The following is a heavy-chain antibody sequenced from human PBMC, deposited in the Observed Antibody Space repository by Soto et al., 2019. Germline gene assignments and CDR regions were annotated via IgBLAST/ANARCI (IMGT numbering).Heavy chain of an antibody. CDR2: IYYSGST. J-gene: IGHJ4*02. CDR1: GGSISSGDYY. D-gene: IGHD6-13*01. V-gene: IGHV4-30-4*01. CDR3: ARDLVGIAAAGTISNY. Sequence: PSETLSLTCTVSGGSISSGDYYWSWIRQPPGEGLEWIGYIYYSGSTYYNPSLKSRVTISVDTSKNQLSLKLSSVTAADTAVYYCARDLVGIAAAGTISNYWGQGTLVTVSS.